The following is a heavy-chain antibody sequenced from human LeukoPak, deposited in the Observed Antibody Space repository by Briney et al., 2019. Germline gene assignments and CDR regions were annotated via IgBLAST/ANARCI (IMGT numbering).Heavy chain of an antibody. CDR3: ARHQIIAARPIDY. V-gene: IGHV4-59*08. CDR1: GGSISSYY. J-gene: IGHJ4*02. CDR2: IYYSGST. D-gene: IGHD6-6*01. Sequence: SETLSLTCTVSGGSISSYYWSWIRQPPGKGLEFIGYIYYSGSTDYNPSLKSRVTLSVDMSKSQFSLKLSSVTAADTAVYYCARHQIIAARPIDYWGQGTLVTVSS.